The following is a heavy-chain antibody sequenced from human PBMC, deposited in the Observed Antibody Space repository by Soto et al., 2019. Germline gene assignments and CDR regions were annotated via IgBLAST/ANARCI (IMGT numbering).Heavy chain of an antibody. CDR1: GLSLITSGVG. J-gene: IGHJ4*02. CDR3: AHRLANIVATEYYFDY. V-gene: IGHV2-5*01. Sequence: SSPTLVNPTQTLRVTCTLSGLSLITSGVGVGWISQPPGKALEWLALIYWNDDKRYSPSLKSRLTITKDTSKNQVVLTMTNMDPVDTATYYCAHRLANIVATEYYFDYWGQGTLVTVSS. CDR2: IYWNDDK. D-gene: IGHD5-12*01.